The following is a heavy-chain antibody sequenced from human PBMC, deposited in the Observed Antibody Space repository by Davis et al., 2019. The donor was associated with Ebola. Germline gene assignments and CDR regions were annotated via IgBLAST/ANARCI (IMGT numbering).Heavy chain of an antibody. V-gene: IGHV3-30*03. Sequence: GGSLRLSCVGSGFTFRSHGIHWVRQAPGKGLEWVAVISYDGTNKNYVDSVKGRFTISRDNSKNTLYLQMNSLRAEDTAVYYCARDDLWSFDYWGQGTLVTVSS. CDR3: ARDDLWSFDY. CDR2: ISYDGTNK. D-gene: IGHD3-10*01. CDR1: GFTFRSHG. J-gene: IGHJ4*02.